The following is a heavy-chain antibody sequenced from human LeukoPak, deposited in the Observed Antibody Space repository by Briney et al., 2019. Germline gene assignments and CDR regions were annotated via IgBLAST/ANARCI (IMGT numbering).Heavy chain of an antibody. J-gene: IGHJ4*02. V-gene: IGHV4-59*08. CDR1: GGSISSYY. CDR2: ISYSGST. CDR3: ARHEAAAGDFDY. Sequence: SETLSLTCTVSGGSISSYYWSWIRQPPGKGLEWIGYISYSGSTNYNPSLKSRVTISVDTSKNQFSLRLRSVTAADTAVYYCARHEAAAGDFDYWGQGTLVTVSS. D-gene: IGHD6-13*01.